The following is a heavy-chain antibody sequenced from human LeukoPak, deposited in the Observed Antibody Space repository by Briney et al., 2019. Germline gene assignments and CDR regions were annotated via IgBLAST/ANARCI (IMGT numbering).Heavy chain of an antibody. V-gene: IGHV3-74*01. CDR1: GFTFSSYW. CDR3: ARAGIAVAGLDY. J-gene: IGHJ4*02. CDR2: INSDGSST. D-gene: IGHD6-19*01. Sequence: GGSLRLSCAASGFTFSSYWMRWVRQAPGKGLVWVSRINSDGSSTSYADSVKGRFTISRDNAKNTLYLQMNSLRAEVTAVYYCARAGIAVAGLDYWGQGTLVTVSS.